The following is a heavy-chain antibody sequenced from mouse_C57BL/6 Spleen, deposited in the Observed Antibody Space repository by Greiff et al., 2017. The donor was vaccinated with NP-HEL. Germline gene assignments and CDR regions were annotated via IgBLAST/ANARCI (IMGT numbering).Heavy chain of an antibody. Sequence: QVQLQQPGAELVKPGASVKLSCKASGYTFTSYWMHWVKQRPGQGLEWIGKIHPNSGSTNYNEKFKSKATLTVDKSSSTAYMQLSSLTSEDSAVYYCASGKQLSLYDWGQGTTLTVSS. CDR2: IHPNSGST. CDR1: GYTFTSYW. V-gene: IGHV1-64*01. CDR3: ASGKQLSLYD. D-gene: IGHD3-2*02. J-gene: IGHJ2*01.